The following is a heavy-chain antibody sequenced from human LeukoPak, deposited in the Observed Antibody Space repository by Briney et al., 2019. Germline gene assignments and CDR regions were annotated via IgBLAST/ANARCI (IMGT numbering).Heavy chain of an antibody. J-gene: IGHJ5*02. CDR3: ARDHCSGGSCYSRGPWHNWFDR. V-gene: IGHV1-69*04. CDR1: GVTFSSYA. D-gene: IGHD2-15*01. CDR2: IIPIFGIA. Sequence: GSSVKLSCKASGVTFSSYAISWVRQAPGQGLEWMGRIIPIFGIANYAQKFQGRVTITADKSTSTAYMELSSLRSEDTAVYYCARDHCSGGSCYSRGPWHNWFDRWGQGTLVTVS.